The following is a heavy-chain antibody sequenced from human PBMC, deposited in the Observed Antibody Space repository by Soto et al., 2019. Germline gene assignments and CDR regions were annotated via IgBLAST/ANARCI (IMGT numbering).Heavy chain of an antibody. CDR2: IIPIFGTA. CDR1: GGTFSSYA. CDR3: ARDGVEMATTSFDY. Sequence: SVKVSCKASGGTFSSYAISWVRQAPGQGLEWMGGIIPIFGTANYAQKFQGRVTITADESTSTAYMELSSLRSEDTAVYYCARDGVEMATTSFDYWGHGTLVTISS. D-gene: IGHD5-12*01. V-gene: IGHV1-69*13. J-gene: IGHJ4*01.